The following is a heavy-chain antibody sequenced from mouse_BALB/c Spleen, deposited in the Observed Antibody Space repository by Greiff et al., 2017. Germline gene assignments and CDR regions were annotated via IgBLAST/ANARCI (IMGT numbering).Heavy chain of an antibody. CDR2: ISDGGSYT. V-gene: IGHV5-4*02. J-gene: IGHJ4*01. CDR3: ARDGGRGAMDY. Sequence: EVQVVESGGGLVKPGGSLKLSCAASGFTFSDYYMYWVRQTPEKRLEWVATISDGGSYTYYPDSVKGRFTISRDNAKNNLYLQMSSLKSEDTAMYYCARDGGRGAMDYWGQGTSVTVSS. D-gene: IGHD3-3*01. CDR1: GFTFSDYY.